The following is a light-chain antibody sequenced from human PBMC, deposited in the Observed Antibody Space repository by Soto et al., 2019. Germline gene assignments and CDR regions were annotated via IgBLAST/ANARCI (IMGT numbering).Light chain of an antibody. CDR1: SSDVGGYNY. V-gene: IGLV2-8*01. Sequence: QSVLTQPPSASGSPGQSVTISCTGTSSDVGGYNYVSWYQQHPGKAPKLMIYEVSGRPSGVPDRFSGSKSGNTASLTVSGLQAEDEADYYCSSFAGSNNYVFGTGTKLTVL. CDR2: EVS. J-gene: IGLJ1*01. CDR3: SSFAGSNNYV.